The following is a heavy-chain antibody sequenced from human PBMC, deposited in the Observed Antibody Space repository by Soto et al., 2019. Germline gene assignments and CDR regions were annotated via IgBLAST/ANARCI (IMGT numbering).Heavy chain of an antibody. Sequence: LRLSCAASGFTFTRYSMNWVRQAPGKGLEWVSSISSTNNYIYYGDSMKGRSTISRDNDRKSLYLEMKSLRAEDTAVYYCARESEDLTSNFDYWGQGTLVTVSS. CDR1: GFTFTRYS. CDR3: ARESEDLTSNFDY. CDR2: ISSTNNYI. V-gene: IGHV3-21*01. J-gene: IGHJ4*02.